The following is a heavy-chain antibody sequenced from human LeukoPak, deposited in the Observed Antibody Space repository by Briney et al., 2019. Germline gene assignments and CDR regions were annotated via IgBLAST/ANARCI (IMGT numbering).Heavy chain of an antibody. D-gene: IGHD3-22*01. CDR3: ATGSGNYYDSSGYLPFDY. Sequence: ASVKVSCKVSGYTLTELSMHWVRQAPGKGLEWMGGFYPEDGETIYAQKFQGRVTMTEDTSTDTAYMELSSLRSEDTAVYYCATGSGNYYDSSGYLPFDYWGQGTLVTVSS. V-gene: IGHV1-24*01. CDR2: FYPEDGET. J-gene: IGHJ4*02. CDR1: GYTLTELS.